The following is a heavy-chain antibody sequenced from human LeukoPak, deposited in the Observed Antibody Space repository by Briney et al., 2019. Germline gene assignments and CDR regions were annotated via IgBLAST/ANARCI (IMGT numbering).Heavy chain of an antibody. Sequence: SSETLSLTCTVSGGSISSGSYYRSWIRQPAGKGLEWIGRIYTSGSTNYNPSLKSRVTISVDTSKNQFSLKLSSVTAADTAVYHCARASYIYCSGGSCYPELSWFDPWGQGTLVTVSS. J-gene: IGHJ5*02. V-gene: IGHV4-61*02. D-gene: IGHD2-15*01. CDR1: GGSISSGSYY. CDR3: ARASYIYCSGGSCYPELSWFDP. CDR2: IYTSGST.